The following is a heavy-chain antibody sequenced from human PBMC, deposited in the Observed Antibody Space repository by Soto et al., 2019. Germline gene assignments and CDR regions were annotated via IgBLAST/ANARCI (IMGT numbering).Heavy chain of an antibody. CDR3: AKDRWVWSSRENLFDS. CDR2: ISYDGSNK. J-gene: IGHJ5*01. Sequence: PGGSLRLSCAASGFTFSSYGIHWVRQAPDKGLEWVAVISYDGSNKYYADSVKCRFTVSRDNSKYTVYLQMNSLRVDDTAVYYCAKDRWVWSSRENLFDSWGQGTLVTVSS. CDR1: GFTFSSYG. V-gene: IGHV3-30*18. D-gene: IGHD2-21*01.